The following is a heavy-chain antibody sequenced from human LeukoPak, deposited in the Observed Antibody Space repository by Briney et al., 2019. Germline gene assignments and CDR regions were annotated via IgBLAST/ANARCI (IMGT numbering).Heavy chain of an antibody. V-gene: IGHV3-23*01. Sequence: GGSLRLSCAASGFTFSSYAMSWVRQAPGKGLEWVSAISGSGGSTYYADSVKGRFTISRDNSKNTLYLQMNSLRAEDTAVYYCAKHRNMVRGVIWGYYGMDVWGQGTTVTVSS. D-gene: IGHD3-10*01. CDR3: AKHRNMVRGVIWGYYGMDV. CDR2: ISGSGGST. J-gene: IGHJ6*02. CDR1: GFTFSSYA.